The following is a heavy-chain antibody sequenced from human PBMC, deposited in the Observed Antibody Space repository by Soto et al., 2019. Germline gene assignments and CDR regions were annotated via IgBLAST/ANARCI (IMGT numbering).Heavy chain of an antibody. J-gene: IGHJ6*02. D-gene: IGHD1-20*01. V-gene: IGHV3-48*02. CDR3: VREGINETPRVGFYYGMDV. Sequence: EVQLVESGGGLVQPGGSLRLSCSASGFSFSDYNMNWVRQAPGKGLEWVSYIRSTSTSIHYAGSVRGRFTISRDSAKSSLYLQMNSLRDEDTAVYYCVREGINETPRVGFYYGMDVWGQGTTVTVSS. CDR2: IRSTSTSI. CDR1: GFSFSDYN.